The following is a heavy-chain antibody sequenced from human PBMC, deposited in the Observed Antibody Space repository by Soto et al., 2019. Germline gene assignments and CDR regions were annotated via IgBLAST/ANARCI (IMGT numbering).Heavy chain of an antibody. CDR1: GFTFSSYA. D-gene: IGHD6-13*01. V-gene: IGHV3-30-3*01. CDR2: ISYDGSNK. CDR3: AREPRIAAAGTDYYYYCGMDV. Sequence: QVQLVESGGGVVQPGRSLRLSCAASGFTFSSYAMHWVRQAPGKGLEWVAVISYDGSNKYYADSVKGRFTISRDNSKNTLYLQMNSLRAEDTAVYYCAREPRIAAAGTDYYYYCGMDVWVQGTTVTVSS. J-gene: IGHJ6*02.